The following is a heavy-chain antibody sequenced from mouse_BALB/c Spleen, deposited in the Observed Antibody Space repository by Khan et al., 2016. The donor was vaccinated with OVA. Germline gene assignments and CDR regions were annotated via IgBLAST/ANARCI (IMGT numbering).Heavy chain of an antibody. Sequence: EVELVESGGSLVQPGGSRKLSCAASGFTFSNFGMHWFRQAPEKGLAWVAYISGGSSTIYYADTVKGRFTISRDNPTNTLFLQMTSLRSEDTAMYYCVRDYYGSSYVAYWGQGTLVTVSA. V-gene: IGHV5-17*02. CDR2: ISGGSSTI. D-gene: IGHD1-1*01. CDR3: VRDYYGSSYVAY. J-gene: IGHJ3*01. CDR1: GFTFSNFG.